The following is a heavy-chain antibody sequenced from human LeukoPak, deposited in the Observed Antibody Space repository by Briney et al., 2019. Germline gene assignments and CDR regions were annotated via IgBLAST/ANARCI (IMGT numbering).Heavy chain of an antibody. Sequence: GGSLRLSCAASGFTFSSYAMSWVRQAPGKGLEWVSAISGSGGSTYYADSVKGRFTISRDNSKNTLYLQMNSLRAEDTAVYYCAKGGKKYSSSWYVGGTVYFDYWGQGTLVTVSS. CDR2: ISGSGGST. CDR3: AKGGKKYSSSWYVGGTVYFDY. V-gene: IGHV3-23*01. CDR1: GFTFSSYA. J-gene: IGHJ4*02. D-gene: IGHD6-13*01.